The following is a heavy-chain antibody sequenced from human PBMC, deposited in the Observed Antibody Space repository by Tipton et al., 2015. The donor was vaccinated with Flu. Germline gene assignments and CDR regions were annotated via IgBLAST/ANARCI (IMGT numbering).Heavy chain of an antibody. J-gene: IGHJ4*02. D-gene: IGHD3-22*01. Sequence: TLSLTCTVSGGSISSYYWGWIRQPAGKGLEWIGRIYTSGSTNYNPSLKSRVTMSVDTSKNQFSLKLSSVTAADTAVYYCASGITMIVWSYWGQGTLVIVSP. CDR3: ASGITMIVWSY. CDR2: IYTSGST. V-gene: IGHV4-4*07. CDR1: GGSISSYY.